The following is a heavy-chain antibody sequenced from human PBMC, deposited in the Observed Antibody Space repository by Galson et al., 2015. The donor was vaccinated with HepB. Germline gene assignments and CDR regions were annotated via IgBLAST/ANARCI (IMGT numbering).Heavy chain of an antibody. CDR2: IKQDGSEK. J-gene: IGHJ4*02. Sequence: SLRLSCAASGFTFNSYWMSWVRQAPGMRLEWVANIKQDGSEKYYVDSVEGRFTISRDNPKNSLYLQMNSLRAEDTAVYYCARTPGRVAARPGGFAYGAQGTLVTVSS. CDR3: ARTPGRVAARPGGFAY. D-gene: IGHD6-6*01. V-gene: IGHV3-7*03. CDR1: GFTFNSYW.